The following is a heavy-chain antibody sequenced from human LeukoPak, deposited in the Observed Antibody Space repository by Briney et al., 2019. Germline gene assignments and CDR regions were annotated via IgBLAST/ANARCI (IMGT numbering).Heavy chain of an antibody. Sequence: GSLRLSCAASGFTFSSYWMSWVRQAPGMGLEWVANIKQDGSEKNYVDSAKGRFTISRDNAKNSLYLQMSSLRAEDTAVYYCARDPGRQYSSIADVWGQGTTVTVSS. CDR3: ARDPGRQYSSIADV. CDR2: IKQDGSEK. D-gene: IGHD6-19*01. J-gene: IGHJ6*02. CDR1: GFTFSSYW. V-gene: IGHV3-7*03.